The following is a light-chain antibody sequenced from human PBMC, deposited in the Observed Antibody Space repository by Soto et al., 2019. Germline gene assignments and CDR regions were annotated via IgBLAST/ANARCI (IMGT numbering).Light chain of an antibody. V-gene: IGKV1-39*01. Sequence: DIQMTQSPSSLSASVGDRVTITCRASENIASYLNWYQQKPGKAPTLLVYAASSLASGAPPRFSGTVSGTDFTLTISSLQPDDLATYFCQQSYSTPWTFGQGTKVEL. CDR1: ENIASY. CDR2: AAS. J-gene: IGKJ1*01. CDR3: QQSYSTPWT.